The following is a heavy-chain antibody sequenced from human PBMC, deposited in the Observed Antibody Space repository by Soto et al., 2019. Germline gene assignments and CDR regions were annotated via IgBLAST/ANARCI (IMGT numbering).Heavy chain of an antibody. CDR2: IIPLFGTT. V-gene: IGHV1-69*01. D-gene: IGHD6-19*01. J-gene: IGHJ4*02. Sequence: QVHLVQSGAEVKKPGSSVKVSCRASGGTFNTYGFNWVRQAPGQGLEWMGGIIPLFGTTTYAQNFQGRVTITADQSTTTADMEMSGLTSEDTAVYFCERGGELAGWMPFDSWGQGTLVTVSS. CDR1: GGTFNTYG. CDR3: ERGGELAGWMPFDS.